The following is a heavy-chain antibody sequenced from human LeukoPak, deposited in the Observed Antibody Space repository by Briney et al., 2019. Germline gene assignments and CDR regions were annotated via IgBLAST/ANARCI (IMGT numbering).Heavy chain of an antibody. V-gene: IGHV1-2*04. Sequence: ASVKVSCMASGYTFTDYYLHWVRQAPGQGLEGLGWINPSSGGTNYAQKFQGWVTMSVDTSTKQFSLKLSSVTAADTAVYYCARDKLLWNAFDIWGPGTMVTVSS. CDR2: INPSSGGT. D-gene: IGHD3-10*01. CDR1: GYTFTDYY. CDR3: ARDKLLWNAFDI. J-gene: IGHJ3*02.